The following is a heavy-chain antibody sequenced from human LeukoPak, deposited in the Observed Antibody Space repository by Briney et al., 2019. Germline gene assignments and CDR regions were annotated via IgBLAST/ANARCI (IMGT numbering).Heavy chain of an antibody. D-gene: IGHD3-22*01. J-gene: IGHJ4*02. V-gene: IGHV1-8*01. CDR3: ARYTGGGYYYDSRGYAY. CDR2: MNPNSGNT. CDR1: GYTFTSYD. Sequence: GASMKVSCKASGYTFTSYDINWVRQATGQGLEWMGWMNPNSGNTGYSQKFQGRVTMTRNTSISTAYMELSSLRSEDTAVYYCARYTGGGYYYDSRGYAYWGQGTLVTVSS.